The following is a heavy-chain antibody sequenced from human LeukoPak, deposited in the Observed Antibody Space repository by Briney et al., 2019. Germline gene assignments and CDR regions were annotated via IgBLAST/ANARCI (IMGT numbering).Heavy chain of an antibody. CDR3: AKGRDYYDSSGYYPYYFDY. V-gene: IGHV3-23*01. D-gene: IGHD3-22*01. Sequence: GGSLRLSCAASGFTFSSYAMIWVRQAPGKGLEWVSAISGSGGSTYYADSVKGRFTISRGNSKNTLYLQMNSLRAEDTAVYYCAKGRDYYDSSGYYPYYFDYWGQGTLVTVSS. CDR1: GFTFSSYA. J-gene: IGHJ4*02. CDR2: ISGSGGST.